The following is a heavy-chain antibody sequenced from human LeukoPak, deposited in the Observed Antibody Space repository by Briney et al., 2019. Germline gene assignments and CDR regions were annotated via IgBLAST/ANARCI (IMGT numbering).Heavy chain of an antibody. J-gene: IGHJ6*02. CDR1: GGTFSSYA. Sequence: ASVKVSCKASGGTFSSYAISWVRQAPGQGLEWMGRIIPILGIANYAQKFQGRVTITADKSTSTAYMELSSLRSEDTAVYYCAREGYCSGGSCYSGPYYYYGMDVWGQGTTVTVSS. D-gene: IGHD2-15*01. V-gene: IGHV1-69*04. CDR3: AREGYCSGGSCYSGPYYYYGMDV. CDR2: IIPILGIA.